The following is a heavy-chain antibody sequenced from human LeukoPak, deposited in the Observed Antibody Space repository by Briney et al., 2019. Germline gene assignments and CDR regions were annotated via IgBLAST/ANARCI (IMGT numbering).Heavy chain of an antibody. CDR2: INHSGST. CDR1: GGSFSGYY. J-gene: IGHJ6*03. CDR3: ARLESSGGSCYSCYYYYYMDV. V-gene: IGHV4-34*01. D-gene: IGHD2-15*01. Sequence: PSETLSLTCAVYGGSFSGYYWSWIRQPPGKGLEWIGEINHSGSTYYNPSLKSRVTISVDTSKNQFSLKLSSVTAADTAVYYCARLESSGGSCYSCYYYYYMDVWGKGTTVTISS.